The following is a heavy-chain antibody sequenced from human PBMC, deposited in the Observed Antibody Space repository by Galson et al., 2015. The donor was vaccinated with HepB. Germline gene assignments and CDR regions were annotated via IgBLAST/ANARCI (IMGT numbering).Heavy chain of an antibody. CDR3: ARQPYGDYVYYYYYGMDV. J-gene: IGHJ6*02. CDR2: IDPSDSYT. D-gene: IGHD4-17*01. V-gene: IGHV5-10-1*01. CDR1: GYSFTSYW. Sequence: QSGAEVKKPGESLRISCKGSGYSFTSYWISWVRQMPGKGLEWMGRIDPSDSYTNYSPSFQGHVTISADKSISTAYLQWSSLKASDTAMYYCARQPYGDYVYYYYYGMDVWGQGTTVTVSS.